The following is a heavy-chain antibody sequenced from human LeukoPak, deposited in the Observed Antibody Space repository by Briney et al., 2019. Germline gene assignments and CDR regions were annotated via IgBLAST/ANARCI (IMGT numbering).Heavy chain of an antibody. V-gene: IGHV3-23*05. J-gene: IGHJ4*02. CDR2: ATNSGDIT. CDR1: GFTFSSYA. Sequence: GGSLRLSCAASGFTFSSYAMSWVRQAPGKGLEWVSGATNSGDITYYADSVKGRFTISRDNSKNTLYLQMNSLRADDTAVYYCAKNLYYDILTTWDYWGQGTLVTVSS. D-gene: IGHD3-9*01. CDR3: AKNLYYDILTTWDY.